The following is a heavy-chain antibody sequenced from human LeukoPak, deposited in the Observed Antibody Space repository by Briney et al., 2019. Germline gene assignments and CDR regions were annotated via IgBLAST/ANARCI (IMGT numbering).Heavy chain of an antibody. CDR3: ARDSNWSLDH. CDR1: GFTFSSQW. CDR2: IKRDGSAE. D-gene: IGHD1-1*01. Sequence: GGSLRLSCAASGFTFSSQWMSWVRQAPGKGLEWVANIKRDGSAEYYVDSVKGRFTISRDNAKNSLYLQMNSLRAEDTAVYFCARDSNWSLDHWGQGTLVTVSS. J-gene: IGHJ4*02. V-gene: IGHV3-7*01.